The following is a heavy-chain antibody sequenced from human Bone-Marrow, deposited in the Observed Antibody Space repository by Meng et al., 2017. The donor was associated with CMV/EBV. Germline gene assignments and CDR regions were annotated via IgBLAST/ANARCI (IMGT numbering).Heavy chain of an antibody. D-gene: IGHD1-26*01. CDR3: AHYQGDEWELRTGGFDP. CDR2: IYWNDDK. Sequence: SGPTLVKPTQTLTLTCTFSGFSLSTSGVGVGWIRQPPGKALEWLALIYWNDDKRYSPSLKSRLTITKDTSKNQVVLTMTNMDPVDTATYYCAHYQGDEWELRTGGFDPWGQGTLVTVSS. J-gene: IGHJ5*02. V-gene: IGHV2-5*01. CDR1: GFSLSTSGVG.